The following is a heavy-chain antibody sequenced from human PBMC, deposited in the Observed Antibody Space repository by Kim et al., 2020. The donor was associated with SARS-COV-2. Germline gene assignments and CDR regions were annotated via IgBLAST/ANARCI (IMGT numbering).Heavy chain of an antibody. CDR1: GGSFSGYY. CDR3: ARRRRWLLWGGFDP. J-gene: IGHJ5*02. V-gene: IGHV4-34*01. D-gene: IGHD3-3*01. CDR2: INHSGST. Sequence: SETLSLTCAVYGGSFSGYYWSWIRQPPGKGLEWIGEINHSGSTNYNPSLKSRVTISVDTSKNQFSLKLSSVTAADTAVYYCARRRRWLLWGGFDPWGQGTLVTVSS.